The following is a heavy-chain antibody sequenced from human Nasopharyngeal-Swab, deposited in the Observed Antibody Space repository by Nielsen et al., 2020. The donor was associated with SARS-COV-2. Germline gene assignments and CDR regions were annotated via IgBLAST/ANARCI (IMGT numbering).Heavy chain of an antibody. J-gene: IGHJ4*02. D-gene: IGHD4-17*01. CDR3: ARMGPPLATVTTGDY. CDR2: ISRSSNYI. V-gene: IGHV3-21*01. CDR1: GFTFSSYG. Sequence: GGSLRLSCVASGFTFSSYGMNWVRQAPGKGLEWVSSISRSSNYIYYADSVKGRFTISRDNAQNSLYLQMSSLRAEDTAVYYCARMGPPLATVTTGDYWGQGTLVTVSS.